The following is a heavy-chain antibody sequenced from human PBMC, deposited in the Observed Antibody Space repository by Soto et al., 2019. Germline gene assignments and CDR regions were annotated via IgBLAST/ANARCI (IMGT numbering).Heavy chain of an antibody. CDR3: AGCSSTRCSLGDY. D-gene: IGHD2-2*01. CDR1: GGTFSSYA. CDR2: IIPIFGTA. J-gene: IGHJ4*02. Sequence: SVNVSCKATGGTFSSYAISWVRQAPGQGLEWMGGIIPIFGTANYAQKFQGRVTITADKSTSTDYMELSSLRSEDTAVYYCAGCSSTRCSLGDYWGQGTLVTVYS. V-gene: IGHV1-69*06.